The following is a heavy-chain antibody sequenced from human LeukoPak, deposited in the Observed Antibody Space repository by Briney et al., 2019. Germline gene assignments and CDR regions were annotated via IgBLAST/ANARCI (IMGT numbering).Heavy chain of an antibody. D-gene: IGHD5-18*01. J-gene: IGHJ4*02. CDR2: IYHSGST. CDR3: ARARGYSYGYFDY. CDR1: GGSISSGGYS. V-gene: IGHV4-30-2*01. Sequence: PSQTLSLTCAVSGGSISSGGYSWSWIRQPPGKGLEWIGYIYHSGSTYYNTSLKSRVTISVDRSKNQFSLKLSSVTAADTAVYYCARARGYSYGYFDYWGQGTLVTVSS.